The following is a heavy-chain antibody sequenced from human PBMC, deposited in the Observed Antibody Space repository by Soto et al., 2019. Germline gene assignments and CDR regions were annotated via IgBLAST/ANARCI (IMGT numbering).Heavy chain of an antibody. V-gene: IGHV4-38-2*01. CDR3: ARQRTSVVTQAYFDS. D-gene: IGHD2-21*02. J-gene: IGHJ4*02. Sequence: SETLSLTCAVSGYSISSGYYWGWLRQPPGKGLEWIGHMYHSGSIYYNPSLQSRVTISMDTSKNEFSLKLTSVTAADTALYYCARQRTSVVTQAYFDSWGQGSLVTVSS. CDR2: MYHSGSI. CDR1: GYSISSGYY.